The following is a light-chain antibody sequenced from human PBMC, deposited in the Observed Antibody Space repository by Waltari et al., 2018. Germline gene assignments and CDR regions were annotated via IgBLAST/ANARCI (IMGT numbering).Light chain of an antibody. J-gene: IGKJ4*01. CDR3: QQGYNLPFT. V-gene: IGKV1-39*01. CDR1: QSISTF. CDR2: AAS. Sequence: DFQMTQSPSSLFASVGDSVTITCRASQSISTFINWYQQKPGKAPKLLIYAASSLHSGVLARGSGSGSGTDFTLSISSLQREDSATYYCQQGYNLPFTFGGGTKVE.